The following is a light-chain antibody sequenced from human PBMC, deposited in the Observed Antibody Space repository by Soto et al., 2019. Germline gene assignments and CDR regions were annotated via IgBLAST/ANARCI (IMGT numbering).Light chain of an antibody. J-gene: IGKJ5*01. CDR2: DTS. CDR3: QQYSNWPPIT. CDR1: QSVSSN. Sequence: EIVMTQGPATLSVSPGERVALSCRSSQSVSSNLAWYQQKPGQAPRLLIYDTSTRATGIPARFSGSGSGTEFTLTISSLQSEDFAVYYCQQYSNWPPITFGQGTRLEIK. V-gene: IGKV3-15*01.